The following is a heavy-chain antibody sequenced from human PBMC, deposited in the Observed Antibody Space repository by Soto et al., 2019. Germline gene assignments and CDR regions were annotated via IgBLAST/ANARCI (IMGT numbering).Heavy chain of an antibody. Sequence: GGSLRLSCAASGFTFSDYYMSWIRQAPGKGLEWVSYISSSSSYTNYADSVKGRFTISRDNAKNSLYLQMNSLRAEDTAVYYCARGGDSSDYYHYYYYGMDFWAKGTTVT. J-gene: IGHJ6*04. D-gene: IGHD3-22*01. CDR2: ISSSSSYT. CDR3: ARGGDSSDYYHYYYYGMDF. V-gene: IGHV3-11*06. CDR1: GFTFSDYY.